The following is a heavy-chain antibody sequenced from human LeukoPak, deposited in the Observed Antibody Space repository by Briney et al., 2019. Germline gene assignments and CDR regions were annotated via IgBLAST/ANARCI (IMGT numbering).Heavy chain of an antibody. CDR2: IKQDGTEK. V-gene: IGHV3-7*01. CDR3: AKVAKYYYGSETYYFFEH. J-gene: IGHJ4*02. D-gene: IGHD3-10*01. Sequence: PGGSLRLSCAASGFTFSDYAMSWVRQAPGKGLEWVANIKQDGTEKYYVDSVKGRFTISRGNAKNSLYLQMNSLRVEGTAVYYCAKVAKYYYGSETYYFFEHWGQGTPVTASS. CDR1: GFTFSDYA.